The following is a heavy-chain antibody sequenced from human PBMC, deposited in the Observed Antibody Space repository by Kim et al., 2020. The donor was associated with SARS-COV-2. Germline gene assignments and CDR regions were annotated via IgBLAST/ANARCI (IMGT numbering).Heavy chain of an antibody. CDR2: IKSKTDGGTT. V-gene: IGHV3-15*01. D-gene: IGHD3-3*01. CDR3: TTLDDFWSPFDY. Sequence: GGSLRLSCAASGFTFSNAWMSWVRQAPGKGLEWVGRIKSKTDGGTTDYAAPVKGRFTISRDDSKNTLYLQMNSLKTEDTAVYYCTTLDDFWSPFDYWGQGTLVTVSS. J-gene: IGHJ4*02. CDR1: GFTFSNAW.